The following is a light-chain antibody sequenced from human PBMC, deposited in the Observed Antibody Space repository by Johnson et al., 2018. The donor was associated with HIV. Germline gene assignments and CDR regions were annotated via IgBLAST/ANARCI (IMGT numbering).Light chain of an antibody. CDR3: GTWDGSLRTGF. CDR1: RSNIGRNY. CDR2: DNN. V-gene: IGLV1-51*01. Sequence: QSVLTQPPSVSAAPGQKVTIYCSGSRSNIGRNYVSWYQQVPGTAPKLLIYDNNKRPSWIPDRFSGSKSGTSATLGITGLQTGDEADYYCGTWDGSLRTGFFGTGTKVPIL. J-gene: IGLJ1*01.